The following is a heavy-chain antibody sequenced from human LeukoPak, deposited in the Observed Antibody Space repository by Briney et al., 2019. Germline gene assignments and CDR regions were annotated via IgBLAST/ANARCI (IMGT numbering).Heavy chain of an antibody. D-gene: IGHD6-13*01. CDR3: ARLSIAAAVRPDAFDI. V-gene: IGHV4-34*01. J-gene: IGHJ3*02. CDR2: INHSGIT. Sequence: GSLRLSCAASGFTFSDYYMSWIRQPPGKGLEWIGEINHSGITNYNPSLKSRVTISVDTSKNQFSLKLSSVTAAATPAHYCARLSIAAAVRPDAFDIWGKGTRVTVFS. CDR1: GFTFSDYY.